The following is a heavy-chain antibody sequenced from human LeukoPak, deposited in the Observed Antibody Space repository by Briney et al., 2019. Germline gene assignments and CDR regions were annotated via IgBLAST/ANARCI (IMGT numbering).Heavy chain of an antibody. Sequence: GGSLRLSCAASGFTFSSYGMHWVRQAPGKGLEWVAVIWYNGSNKYYADSVKGRSTISRDNSKNTLYLQMNSLRAEDTAVYYSARLVVVAATKYYYGMDVWGQGTTVTVSS. V-gene: IGHV3-33*01. CDR2: IWYNGSNK. CDR3: ARLVVVAATKYYYGMDV. CDR1: GFTFSSYG. J-gene: IGHJ6*02. D-gene: IGHD2-15*01.